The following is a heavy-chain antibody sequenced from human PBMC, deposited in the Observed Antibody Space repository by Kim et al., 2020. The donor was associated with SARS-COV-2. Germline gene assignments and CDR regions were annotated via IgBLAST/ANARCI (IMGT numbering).Heavy chain of an antibody. CDR1: GGSFSGYY. D-gene: IGHD3-16*02. J-gene: IGHJ6*02. V-gene: IGHV4-34*01. CDR2: INHSGST. Sequence: SETLSLTCAVYGGSFSGYYWSWIHQPPGKGLEWIGEINHSGSTNYNPSLKSRVTISVDTSKNQFSLKLSSVTAADTAVYYCARRGHYDYVWGSYRSYYYYGMDVWGQGTTVTVSS. CDR3: ARRGHYDYVWGSYRSYYYYGMDV.